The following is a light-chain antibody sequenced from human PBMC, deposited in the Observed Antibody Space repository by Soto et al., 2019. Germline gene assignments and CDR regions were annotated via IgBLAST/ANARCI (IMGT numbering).Light chain of an antibody. Sequence: EIVFTQSPATLSLSPGERATLSCRASQSVSRYLSWYQQTPGQAPRLLISDTSNRATGIPARFSGSGSGTDFTLTISSLEPEDFAVYYCQQRSNWPIITFGQGTRLEI. CDR2: DTS. CDR1: QSVSRY. J-gene: IGKJ5*01. CDR3: QQRSNWPIIT. V-gene: IGKV3-11*01.